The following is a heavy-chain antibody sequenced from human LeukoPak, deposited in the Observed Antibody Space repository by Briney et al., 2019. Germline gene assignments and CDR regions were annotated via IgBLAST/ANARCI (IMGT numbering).Heavy chain of an antibody. V-gene: IGHV4-61*02. D-gene: IGHD6-19*01. Sequence: PSQTLSLTCTVSGGSISSGSYYWSWIRQPAGKGLEWIGRIYTSGSTNYNPSLKSRVTISVDTSKNQFSLKLSSVTAADTAVYYCARGPSRYSSGWYNLRFDYWGQGTLVTVSS. CDR1: GGSISSGSYY. CDR3: ARGPSRYSSGWYNLRFDY. J-gene: IGHJ4*02. CDR2: IYTSGST.